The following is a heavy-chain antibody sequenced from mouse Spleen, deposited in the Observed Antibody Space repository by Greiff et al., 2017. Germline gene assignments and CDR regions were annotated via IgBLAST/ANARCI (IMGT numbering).Heavy chain of an antibody. V-gene: IGHV5-15*01. CDR1: GFTFSDYG. Sequence: EVMLVESGGGLVKPGGSLKLSCAASGFTFSDYGMAWVRQAPGKGPEWVAFISNLAYSIYYADTVTGRFTISRENAKNTLYLEMSSLRSEDTAMYYCARPAGFAYWGQGTLVTVSA. CDR2: ISNLAYSI. J-gene: IGHJ3*01. CDR3: ARPAGFAY.